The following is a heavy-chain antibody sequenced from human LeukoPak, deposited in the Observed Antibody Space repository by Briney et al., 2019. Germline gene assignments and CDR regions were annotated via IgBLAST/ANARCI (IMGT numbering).Heavy chain of an antibody. D-gene: IGHD2-15*01. CDR3: ARDGHPRVVAAGALDY. V-gene: IGHV1-69*04. J-gene: IGHJ4*02. CDR1: GGTFSSYA. CDR2: IIPILGIA. Sequence: GASVKDSCKASGGTFSSYAISWVRQAPGQGLEWMGRIIPILGIANYAQKFQGRVTITADKSTSTAYMELSSLRSEDTAVYYCARDGHPRVVAAGALDYWGQGTLVTVSS.